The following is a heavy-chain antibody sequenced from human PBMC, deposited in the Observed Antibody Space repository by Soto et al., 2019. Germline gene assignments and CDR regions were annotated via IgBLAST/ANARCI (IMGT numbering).Heavy chain of an antibody. CDR3: ARGIAVAGTRSYYFDY. CDR2: IIPIFGTA. J-gene: IGHJ4*02. Sequence: ASVKVSCKASGGTFSSYAISWVRQAPGQGLEWMGGIIPIFGTANYAQKFQGRVTITADESTSTAYMELSSLRSEDTAVYYCARGIAVAGTRSYYFDYWGQGTQVTVSS. CDR1: GGTFSSYA. D-gene: IGHD6-19*01. V-gene: IGHV1-69*13.